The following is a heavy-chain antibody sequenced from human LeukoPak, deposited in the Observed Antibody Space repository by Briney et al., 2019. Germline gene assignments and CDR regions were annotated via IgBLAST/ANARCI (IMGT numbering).Heavy chain of an antibody. J-gene: IGHJ6*03. CDR3: ARRGYYYYYHMDV. V-gene: IGHV4-39*07. CDR1: GGSISSSSYY. CDR2: INHSGST. Sequence: DPSETLSLTCTVSGGSISSSSYYWGRIRQPPGKGLEWIGEINHSGSTNYNPSLKSRVTISVDTSKNQFSLKLSSVTAADTAVYYCARRGYYYYYHMDVWGKGTTVTISS. D-gene: IGHD3-10*01.